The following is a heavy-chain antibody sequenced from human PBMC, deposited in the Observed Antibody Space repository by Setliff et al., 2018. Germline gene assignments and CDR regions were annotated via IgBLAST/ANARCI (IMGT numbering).Heavy chain of an antibody. CDR1: GGSLNTYY. V-gene: IGHV4-4*07. CDR2: INTSGTT. CDR3: AGGLPGDYDFNCFDT. Sequence: PLETLSLTCTVSGGSLNTYYWSWIRQPAGKELEWIGRINTSGTTRYNPSLRSRATLSVDESMNRFSLNLNSVTAADTAVYYCAGGLPGDYDFNCFDTWGQGALVTVSS. J-gene: IGHJ5*02. D-gene: IGHD3-3*01.